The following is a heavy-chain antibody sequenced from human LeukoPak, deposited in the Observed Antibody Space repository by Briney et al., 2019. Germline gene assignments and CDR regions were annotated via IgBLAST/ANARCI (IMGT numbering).Heavy chain of an antibody. CDR3: ARNLAGHFGGFYFDD. V-gene: IGHV3-21*04. J-gene: IGHJ4*02. D-gene: IGHD2-21*01. CDR2: ISSSSSYI. CDR1: GFTFSSYS. Sequence: PGGSLRLSCAASGFTFSSYSMNWVRQAPGKGLEWVSSISSSSSYIYYADSVKGRFTISRDNAKNSLYLQMNSLRAEDTAVYYCARNLAGHFGGFYFDDWGQGTLVTVSS.